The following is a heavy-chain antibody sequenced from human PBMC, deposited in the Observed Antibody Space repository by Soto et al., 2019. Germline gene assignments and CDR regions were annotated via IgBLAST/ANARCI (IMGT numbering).Heavy chain of an antibody. V-gene: IGHV4-39*01. D-gene: IGHD6-13*01. J-gene: IGHJ6*02. CDR2: IYYSGST. CDR3: AIRRDSSWYPGYYYYYGMDV. Sequence: SETLSLTCTVSGGSISSSSYYWGWIRQPPGKGLEWIGSIYYSGSTYYNPSLKSRVTISVDTSKNQFSLKLSSVTAAGTAVYYCAIRRDSSWYPGYYYYYGMDVWGQGTTVTVSS. CDR1: GGSISSSSYY.